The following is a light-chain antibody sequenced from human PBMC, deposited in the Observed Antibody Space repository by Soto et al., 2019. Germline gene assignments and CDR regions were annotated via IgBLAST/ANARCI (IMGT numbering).Light chain of an antibody. Sequence: QSALTQPASVSGSPGQSITISCTGTSSDVGGYNYVSWYQQYPGRVPKLLIYKVSDRPSGISNRFSGSKSGNTASLTISGRQAEDEADYCGTSPTPVSLYVFGSGTKLTVL. J-gene: IGLJ1*01. CDR3: TSPTPVSLYV. CDR2: KVS. CDR1: SSDVGGYNY. V-gene: IGLV2-14*01.